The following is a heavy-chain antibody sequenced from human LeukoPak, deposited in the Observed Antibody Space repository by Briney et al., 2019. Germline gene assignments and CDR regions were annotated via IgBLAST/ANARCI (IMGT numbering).Heavy chain of an antibody. V-gene: IGHV3-9*01. J-gene: IGHJ4*02. D-gene: IGHD1-26*01. CDR3: AKDPGSGSYHWEGFDY. Sequence: PGRSLRLSCAASGFTFDDYAMHWVRQAPGKGLEWVSGISWNSGSIGYADSVKGRFTISRDNAKNSLYLQVNSLRAEDTALYYCAKDPGSGSYHWEGFDYWGQGTLVTVSS. CDR1: GFTFDDYA. CDR2: ISWNSGSI.